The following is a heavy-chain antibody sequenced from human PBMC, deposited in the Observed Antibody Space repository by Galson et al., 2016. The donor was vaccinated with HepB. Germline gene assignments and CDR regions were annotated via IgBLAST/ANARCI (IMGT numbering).Heavy chain of an antibody. Sequence: SETLSLTCNVSGASISGPNYYWGWIRQPPGRGLEWIGSIYYSGSTNYNPSLESRVTISVDTSKNQLSLRLSSVTAADTAVYYCATGIVVAGRMYYYYMDVWGKGTSVTVSS. V-gene: IGHV4-39*01. D-gene: IGHD6-19*01. CDR1: GASISGPNYY. CDR2: IYYSGST. CDR3: ATGIVVAGRMYYYYMDV. J-gene: IGHJ6*03.